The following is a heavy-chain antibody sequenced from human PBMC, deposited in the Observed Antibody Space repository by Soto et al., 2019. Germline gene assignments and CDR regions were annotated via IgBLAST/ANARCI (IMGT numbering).Heavy chain of an antibody. CDR2: INWNGGST. V-gene: IGHV3-20*04. J-gene: IGHJ5*02. CDR3: ARDRNYGSGSYYYNWFDP. Sequence: GGSLRLSCAASGFTFDDYGMSWVRQAPGKGLEWVSGINWNGGSTGYADSVKGRFTISRDNAKNSLYLQMNSLGAEDTALYYCARDRNYGSGSYYYNWFDPWGQGTLVTVSS. D-gene: IGHD3-10*01. CDR1: GFTFDDYG.